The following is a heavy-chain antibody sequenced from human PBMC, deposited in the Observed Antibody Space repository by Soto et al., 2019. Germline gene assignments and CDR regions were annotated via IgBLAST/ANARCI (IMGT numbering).Heavy chain of an antibody. CDR2: ISYDGSNK. CDR3: AKDTGIAAAKYAFDI. D-gene: IGHD6-13*01. CDR1: GFTFSSYG. J-gene: IGHJ3*02. Sequence: GGSLRLSCAASGFTFSSYGMHWVRQAPGKGLEWVAVISYDGSNKYYADSVKGRFTISRDNSKNTLYLQMNSLRAEDTAVYYCAKDTGIAAAKYAFDIWGQGTMVTVSS. V-gene: IGHV3-30*18.